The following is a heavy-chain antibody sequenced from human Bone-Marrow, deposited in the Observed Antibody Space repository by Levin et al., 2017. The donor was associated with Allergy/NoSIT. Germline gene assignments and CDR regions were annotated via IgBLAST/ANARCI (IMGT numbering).Heavy chain of an antibody. Sequence: GESLKISCAASGFTFSNYGMHWVRQTPGGALEWLAVISYEGSNKDYADSVKGRFIISRDNSKNTMFLQMNNLRPEDTAVYFCARGSGRIQYYFDFWGQGALVTVSS. CDR3: ARGSGRIQYYFDF. J-gene: IGHJ4*02. V-gene: IGHV3-30*03. D-gene: IGHD2/OR15-2a*01. CDR1: GFTFSNYG. CDR2: ISYEGSNK.